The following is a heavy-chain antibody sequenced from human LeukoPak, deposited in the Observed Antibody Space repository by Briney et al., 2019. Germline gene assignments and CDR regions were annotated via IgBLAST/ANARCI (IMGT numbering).Heavy chain of an antibody. CDR2: INPNSGGT. D-gene: IGHD5-12*01. CDR3: ARSRGGATITDY. CDR1: GGTFSSYA. V-gene: IGHV1-2*02. Sequence: ASVKVSCKASGGTFSSYAISWVRQAPGQGLEWMGWINPNSGGTNYAQKFQGRVTMTRDTSISTAYMELSRLRSDDTAVYYCARSRGGATITDYWGQGTLVTVPS. J-gene: IGHJ4*02.